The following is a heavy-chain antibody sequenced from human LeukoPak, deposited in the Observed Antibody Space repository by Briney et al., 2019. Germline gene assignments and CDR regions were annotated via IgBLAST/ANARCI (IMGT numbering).Heavy chain of an antibody. J-gene: IGHJ4*02. Sequence: SVKVSCKASGGTFNSYVINWVRQAPGQGLEWMGGIIPIFGTANHAQKFQGRVTITTDESTSTAYMELSRLRSEDTAVYYCAPYCNGGSCHEIWGQGTLVSVSS. D-gene: IGHD2-15*01. CDR1: GGTFNSYV. CDR3: APYCNGGSCHEI. CDR2: IIPIFGTA. V-gene: IGHV1-69*05.